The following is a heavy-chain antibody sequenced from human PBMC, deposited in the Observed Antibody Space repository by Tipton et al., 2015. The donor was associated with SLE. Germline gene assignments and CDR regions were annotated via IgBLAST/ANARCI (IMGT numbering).Heavy chain of an antibody. J-gene: IGHJ3*02. V-gene: IGHV4-39*07. D-gene: IGHD2-2*01. CDR2: ISYSGST. CDR3: ARKVCGRSSSSNCYGAFDI. Sequence: LRLSCTVSGGSISSSSYYWGWIRQPPGKGLEWIGSISYSGSTNYNPSLKSRVTISVDPSKNQFSLKLSSVTAADTAVYYCARKVCGRSSSSNCYGAFDIWGQGTMVTVSS. CDR1: GGSISSSSYY.